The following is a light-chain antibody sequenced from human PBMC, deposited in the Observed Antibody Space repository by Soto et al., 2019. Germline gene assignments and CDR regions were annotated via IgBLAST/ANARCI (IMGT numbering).Light chain of an antibody. CDR3: AAWDDSLSGVI. J-gene: IGLJ2*01. V-gene: IGLV1-44*01. CDR1: SSNIGDNS. CDR2: SNN. Sequence: QPVLTQPPSASGTPGQRVTISCSGSSSNIGDNSVNWFQQLPGTAPKLLIYSNNQRPSGVPYRFSGSKSGTSASLAISGLQSEDEADYYCAAWDDSLSGVIFGGGTKLTVL.